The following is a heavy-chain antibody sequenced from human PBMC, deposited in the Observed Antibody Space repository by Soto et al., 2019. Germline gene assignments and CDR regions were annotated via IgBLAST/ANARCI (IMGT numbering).Heavy chain of an antibody. CDR2: IIPIFGTA. J-gene: IGHJ3*02. V-gene: IGHV1-69*12. Sequence: QVQLVQSGAEVKKPGSSVKVSSKASGGTFSSYAISWVRQAPGQGLEWMGGIIPIFGTANYAQKFQGRVTITADESTSTAYMELSSLRSEDTAVYYCARPSVVNQAHAFDIWGQGTMVTVSS. CDR1: GGTFSSYA. D-gene: IGHD2-15*01. CDR3: ARPSVVNQAHAFDI.